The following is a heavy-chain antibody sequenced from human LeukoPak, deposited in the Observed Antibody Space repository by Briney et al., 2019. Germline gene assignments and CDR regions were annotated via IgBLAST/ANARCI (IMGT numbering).Heavy chain of an antibody. Sequence: PSETLSLTCAVYGGSFSGYYWSWIRQPPGKGLEWIGEINHSGSTNYNPSLKSRVTISVDTSKNQLSLKLSSVTAADTAVYYCAGSIAAAGKIDYWGQGTLVTVSS. CDR2: INHSGST. V-gene: IGHV4-34*01. CDR1: GGSFSGYY. CDR3: AGSIAAAGKIDY. D-gene: IGHD6-13*01. J-gene: IGHJ4*02.